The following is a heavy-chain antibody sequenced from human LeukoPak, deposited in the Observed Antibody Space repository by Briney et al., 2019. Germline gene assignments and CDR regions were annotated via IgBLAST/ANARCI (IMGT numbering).Heavy chain of an antibody. Sequence: SETLSLTCTVSGGSISSGSYYWSWIRQPAGKGLEWIGRIYTSGSTNYNPSLKSRVTISVDTSKNQFSLKLSSVTAADTAVYYCARGILYYDILTGYLLYYFDYWGQGTLVTVSP. D-gene: IGHD3-9*01. CDR2: IYTSGST. V-gene: IGHV4-61*02. CDR1: GGSISSGSYY. J-gene: IGHJ4*02. CDR3: ARGILYYDILTGYLLYYFDY.